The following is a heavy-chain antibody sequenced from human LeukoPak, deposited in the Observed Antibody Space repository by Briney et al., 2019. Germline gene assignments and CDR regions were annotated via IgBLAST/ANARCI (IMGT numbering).Heavy chain of an antibody. J-gene: IGHJ4*02. Sequence: GGSLRLSCAASGFTFSSYGMSWVRQAPGKGLEWVSGISGSGDNTYYADSVKGRFTISRDNSKNTLYVQVNSLGTEDTAAYYCAKGSYYDSSGSFYFDHWGQGTLVTVSS. D-gene: IGHD3-22*01. CDR3: AKGSYYDSSGSFYFDH. CDR2: ISGSGDNT. CDR1: GFTFSSYG. V-gene: IGHV3-23*01.